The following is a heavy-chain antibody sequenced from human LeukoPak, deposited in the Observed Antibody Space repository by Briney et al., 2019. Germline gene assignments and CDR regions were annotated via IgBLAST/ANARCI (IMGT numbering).Heavy chain of an antibody. CDR2: MNPNSGNT. D-gene: IGHD2-2*01. CDR3: ARLCSSTSCYRDYYYYMDV. CDR1: GYTFTSYA. V-gene: IGHV1-8*03. J-gene: IGHJ6*03. Sequence: ASVKVSCKASGYTFTSYAMNWVRQAPGQGLEWMGWMNPNSGNTGYAQKFQGRVTITRNTSISTAYMELSSLRSEDTAVYYCARLCSSTSCYRDYYYYMDVWGKGTTVTVSS.